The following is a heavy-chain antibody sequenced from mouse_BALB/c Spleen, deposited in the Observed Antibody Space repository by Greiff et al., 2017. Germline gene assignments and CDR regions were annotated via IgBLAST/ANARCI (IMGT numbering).Heavy chain of an antibody. J-gene: IGHJ3*01. CDR1: GFSLTGYG. CDR3: ARDRDDYDVWFAY. V-gene: IGHV2-6-7*01. CDR2: IWGDGST. Sequence: VQVVESGPGLVAPSQSLSITCTVSGFSLTGYGVNWVRQPPGKGLEWLGMIWGDGSTDYNSALKSRLSISKDNSKSQVFLKMNSLQTDDTARYYCARDRDDYDVWFAYWGQGTLVTVSA. D-gene: IGHD2-4*01.